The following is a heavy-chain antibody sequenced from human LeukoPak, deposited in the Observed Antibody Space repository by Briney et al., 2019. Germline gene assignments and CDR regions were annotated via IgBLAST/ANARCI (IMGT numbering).Heavy chain of an antibody. J-gene: IGHJ5*02. CDR3: ARSLPRGYSGSRKGWFDP. CDR2: INHSGST. Sequence: PSETLSLTCTVPGGSISSSSYYWRWIRQPPGKGLEWIGEINHSGSTNYNPSLKSRVTISVDTSKNQFSLKLSSVTAADTAVYYCARSLPRGYSGSRKGWFDPWGQETLVTVSS. V-gene: IGHV4-39*07. D-gene: IGHD1-26*01. CDR1: GGSISSSSYY.